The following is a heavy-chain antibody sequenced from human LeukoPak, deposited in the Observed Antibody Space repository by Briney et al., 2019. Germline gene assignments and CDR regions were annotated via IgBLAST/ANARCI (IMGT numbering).Heavy chain of an antibody. D-gene: IGHD6-19*01. J-gene: IGHJ6*02. V-gene: IGHV1-18*01. CDR1: GYNFKAYA. CDR3: ARDGPAGTVYYYSGMDV. CDR2: ISPGTGHT. Sequence: ASVKVSCKASGYNFKAYAISWVRQAPGQGLEWLAWISPGTGHTLRGDKRVTVTTDTSTSTAYMELRRLTSDDTAVYYCARDGPAGTVYYYSGMDVWVQGTTVTVSS.